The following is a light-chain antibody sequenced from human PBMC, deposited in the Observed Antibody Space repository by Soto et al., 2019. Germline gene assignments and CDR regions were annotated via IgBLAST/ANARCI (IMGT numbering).Light chain of an antibody. CDR3: SSYTSSSTLV. V-gene: IGLV2-14*01. J-gene: IGLJ3*02. CDR2: EVS. CDR1: SSDVGGYNF. Sequence: QSALTQPASVSGSPGQSITISCTGTSSDVGGYNFVSWYQHHPGKAPKLMIYEVSNRTSGVSNRFSGSKSGNTASLTISGLQAGGEADYYCSSYTSSSTLVFAGGTKLTVL.